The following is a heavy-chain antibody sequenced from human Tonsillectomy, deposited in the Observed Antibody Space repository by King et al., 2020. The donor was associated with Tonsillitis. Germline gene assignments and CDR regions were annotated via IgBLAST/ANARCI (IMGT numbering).Heavy chain of an antibody. CDR3: ARLPHDYGDPPWNSYYMDV. V-gene: IGHV3-48*03. Sequence: VQLVESGGGLVQPGGSLRLSCAASGFTFSTYEMNWVRQAPGKGLEWVSYISSGGSGVFYADSVKGRFTISRDNAKKWLYLQMNSLRAEDTAIYYCARLPHDYGDPPWNSYYMDVWGKGTTVTVSS. CDR2: ISSGGSGV. D-gene: IGHD4-17*01. J-gene: IGHJ6*03. CDR1: GFTFSTYE.